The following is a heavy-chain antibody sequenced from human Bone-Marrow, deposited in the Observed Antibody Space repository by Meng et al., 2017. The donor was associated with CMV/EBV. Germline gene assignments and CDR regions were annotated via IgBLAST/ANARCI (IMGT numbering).Heavy chain of an antibody. D-gene: IGHD3-3*02. CDR1: GFTVSSNY. J-gene: IGHJ4*02. CDR3: AKGIGLIDY. CDR2: IRYDGSNK. V-gene: IGHV3-30*02. Sequence: GESLKISCAASGFTVSSNYMSWVRQAPGKGLEWVAFIRYDGSNKYYADSVKGRFTISRDNSKNTLYLQMNSLRAEDTAVYYCAKGIGLIDYWGRGTLVTVAS.